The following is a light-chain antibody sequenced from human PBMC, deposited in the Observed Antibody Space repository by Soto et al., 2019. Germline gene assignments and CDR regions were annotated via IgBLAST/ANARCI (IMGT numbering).Light chain of an antibody. J-gene: IGLJ2*01. V-gene: IGLV2-14*03. CDR1: SSDVGGYNY. CDR2: DVN. CDR3: SSHSSSSTLVV. Sequence: QSALTQPASMSGSPGQSITISCTGTSSDVGGYNYVSWYRQHPGKAPKLMIYDVNNRPSGVSNRFSGSNSGNTASLTISGLQAEDEADYYCSSHSSSSTLVVFGGGTQLTVL.